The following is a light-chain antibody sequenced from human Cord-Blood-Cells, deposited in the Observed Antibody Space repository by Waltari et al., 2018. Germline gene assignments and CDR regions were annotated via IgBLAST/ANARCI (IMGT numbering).Light chain of an antibody. CDR2: GAS. CDR1: QSVSSSY. CDR3: QQYGSSPLLT. J-gene: IGKJ4*01. V-gene: IGKV3-20*01. Sequence: DIVLTPSSGTLSLSPGETAPLACRARQSVSSSYLAWYQQKPGQAPRLLNYGASSRATGIPDRFSGSGSGTDFTLTIGRREPEDFAVYYCQQYGSSPLLTFGGGTKVEIK.